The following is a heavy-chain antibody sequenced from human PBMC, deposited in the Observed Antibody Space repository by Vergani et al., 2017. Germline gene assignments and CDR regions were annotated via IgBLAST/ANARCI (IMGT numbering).Heavy chain of an antibody. CDR2: ISAYNGNT. Sequence: QVQLVQSGAEVKKPGASVKVSCKASGYTFTGYYMHWVRQAPGQGLEWMGWISAYNGNTNYAQKLQGRVTMTTDTSTSTAYMELRSLRSDDTAVYYCAREGYCSSTSCYAGGYYYYGMDVWGQGP. CDR3: AREGYCSSTSCYAGGYYYYGMDV. J-gene: IGHJ6*02. V-gene: IGHV1-18*04. CDR1: GYTFTGYY. D-gene: IGHD2-2*01.